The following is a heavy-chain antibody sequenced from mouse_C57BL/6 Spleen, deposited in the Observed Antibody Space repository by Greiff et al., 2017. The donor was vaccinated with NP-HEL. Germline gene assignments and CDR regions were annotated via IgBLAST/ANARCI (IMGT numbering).Heavy chain of an antibody. CDR1: GYTFTSYW. Sequence: QVQLQQPGAELVMPGASVKLSCKASGYTFTSYWMHWVKQRPGQGLEWIGEIDPSDSYTNYNQKFKGKSTLTVDKSSSTAYMQLSSLTSEDSAVYYCARFITTVVPFGYWGQGTLVTVSA. D-gene: IGHD1-1*01. CDR2: IDPSDSYT. J-gene: IGHJ3*01. V-gene: IGHV1-69*01. CDR3: ARFITTVVPFGY.